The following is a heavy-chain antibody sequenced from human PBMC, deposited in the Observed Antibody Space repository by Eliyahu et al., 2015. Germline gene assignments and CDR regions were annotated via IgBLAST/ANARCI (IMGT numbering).Heavy chain of an antibody. J-gene: IGHJ6*02. V-gene: IGHV3-23*01. Sequence: EVQLLESGGGLVQPGGSLRLSCAASXXTFXSXAMSWVRXAPGKGLEWVAGISNTGGTTYYADFVKGRLSISRDNSKNTVFLQLNSLRVEDTAVYYCAGASKDGYNFEYYGMDVWGQGTTVTVSS. CDR3: AGASKDGYNFEYYGMDV. D-gene: IGHD5-24*01. CDR2: ISNTGGTT. CDR1: XXTFXSXA.